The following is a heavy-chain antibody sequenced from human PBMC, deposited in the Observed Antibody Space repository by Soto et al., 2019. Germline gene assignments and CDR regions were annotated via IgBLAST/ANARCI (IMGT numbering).Heavy chain of an antibody. J-gene: IGHJ4*02. CDR1: GVSINTNNYY. D-gene: IGHD2-15*01. V-gene: IGHV4-39*01. CDR3: AGFVVPASRNTGFDY. Sequence: SETLSLTCTVSGVSINTNNYYWGWVRQPPGKGLGWIGNIFYSGSTFYNPSLRSRLTISVDTSKNQFSLRLNSVTAADAAVYYCAGFVVPASRNTGFDYWGQGTLVTVS. CDR2: IFYSGST.